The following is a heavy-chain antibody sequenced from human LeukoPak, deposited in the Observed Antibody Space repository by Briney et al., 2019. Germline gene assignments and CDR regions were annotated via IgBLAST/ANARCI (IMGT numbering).Heavy chain of an antibody. J-gene: IGHJ5*02. CDR3: ARGRGSGHKENWFDP. CDR2: MNPNSGNT. CDR1: GYTFTTYD. V-gene: IGHV1-8*01. Sequence: ASVKVSCKASGYTFTTYDINWVRQATGQGLEWMVRMNPNSGNTGYTQKFQGRVTMTRNTSISTAYMELSSLRSEDTAVHYCARGRGSGHKENWFDPWGQGTLVTVSS. D-gene: IGHD6-19*01.